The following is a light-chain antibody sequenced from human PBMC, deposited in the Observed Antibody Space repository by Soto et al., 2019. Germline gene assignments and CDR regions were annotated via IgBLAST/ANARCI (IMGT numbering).Light chain of an antibody. V-gene: IGKV3-20*01. CDR1: QSVSSSY. CDR2: GAS. Sequence: IVLTQSPGTLSLSPGERATLSCRAFQSVSSSYLAWYQQKPGQAPRLLIYGASSRATGIPDRFSGSGSGTDFTLTISRLEPEDFAVYYCQQYGSSPPLTFGGGTKVDIK. CDR3: QQYGSSPPLT. J-gene: IGKJ4*01.